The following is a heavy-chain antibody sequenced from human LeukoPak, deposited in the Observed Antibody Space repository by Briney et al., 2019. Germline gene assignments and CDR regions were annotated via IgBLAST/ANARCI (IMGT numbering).Heavy chain of an antibody. D-gene: IGHD1-26*01. J-gene: IGHJ4*02. CDR3: ARIYSGSHYS. V-gene: IGHV3-53*01. CDR2: IYSDGST. Sequence: GESLKISCAVSGFIVNTYYMSWVRQAPGKGLEWVSIIYSDGSTYYADSVKGRFTISRDTSKNTLFLQMNSLRAEDTAVYYCARIYSGSHYSWGQGTLVTISS. CDR1: GFIVNTYY.